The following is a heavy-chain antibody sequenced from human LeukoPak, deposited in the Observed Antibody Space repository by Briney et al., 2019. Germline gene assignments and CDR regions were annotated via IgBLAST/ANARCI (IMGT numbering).Heavy chain of an antibody. Sequence: PSETLSLTCTVSGGSISSGDYYWSWLRQPPGKGLEWIGYIYYSGSTYYNPSLKSRVTISVDTSKNQFSLKLSSVTAADTAVYYCARERGYGSGSYYEDYWGQGTLVTVSS. J-gene: IGHJ4*02. CDR1: GGSISSGDYY. CDR3: ARERGYGSGSYYEDY. V-gene: IGHV4-30-4*01. D-gene: IGHD3-10*01. CDR2: IYYSGST.